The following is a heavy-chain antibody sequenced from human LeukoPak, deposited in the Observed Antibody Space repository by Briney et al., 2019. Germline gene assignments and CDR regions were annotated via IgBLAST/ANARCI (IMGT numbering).Heavy chain of an antibody. V-gene: IGHV3-20*04. J-gene: IGHJ4*02. CDR3: ARGFLEWSFDY. CDR2: INWTGGTT. Sequence: PGGSLRLSCAASGFTFDDYDMTWVRHAPGKGLEWVSGINWTGGTTGYADSAKGRFTISRDNAKNSLYLQMNSLRAEDTALYYCARGFLEWSFDYWRQGTLVTVSS. D-gene: IGHD3-3*01. CDR1: GFTFDDYD.